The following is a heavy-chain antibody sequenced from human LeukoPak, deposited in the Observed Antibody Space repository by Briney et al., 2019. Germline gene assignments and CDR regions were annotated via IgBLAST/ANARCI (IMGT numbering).Heavy chain of an antibody. Sequence: SETLSLTCTVSGGSISAYYWSWIRQPAGEGLEWIGHIYPSGNSNYNPSLKSRVTMSVDTSKHQFSLNLSSVTAAATAVYYCARAGRYSSGPTLWGQGTLVTVSS. CDR1: GGSISAYY. J-gene: IGHJ4*02. V-gene: IGHV4-4*07. D-gene: IGHD6-19*01. CDR2: IYPSGNS. CDR3: ARAGRYSSGPTL.